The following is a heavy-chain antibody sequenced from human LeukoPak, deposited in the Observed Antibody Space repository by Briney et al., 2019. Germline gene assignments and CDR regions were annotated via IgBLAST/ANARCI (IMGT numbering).Heavy chain of an antibody. Sequence: GGSLRLSCAASGFTFSNFGMHWVRQAPGKGLEWVAFIRYDGSNKYYADSVKGRFTISRDNAKNSLYLQMNSLRAEDTAVYYCATEDRILLGNDAFHIWGLGTMVTVSS. CDR3: ATEDRILLGNDAFHI. J-gene: IGHJ3*02. D-gene: IGHD2-8*01. CDR2: IRYDGSNK. V-gene: IGHV3-30*02. CDR1: GFTFSNFG.